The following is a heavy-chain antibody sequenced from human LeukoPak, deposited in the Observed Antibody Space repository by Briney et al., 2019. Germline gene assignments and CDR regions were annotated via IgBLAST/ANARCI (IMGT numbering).Heavy chain of an antibody. CDR3: AKAPRFGDHATEYYYYYMHV. CDR2: ISGSGGST. J-gene: IGHJ6*03. Sequence: GGTLRLSCAASGFTFSSYGMSWVRQAPGKGLEWVSAISGSGGSTYYADSVKGRFTIFRDNSKNTLYLQMNSLRVEDTAVYYCAKAPRFGDHATEYYYYYMHVWGKGTTVTVSS. D-gene: IGHD3-16*01. V-gene: IGHV3-23*01. CDR1: GFTFSSYG.